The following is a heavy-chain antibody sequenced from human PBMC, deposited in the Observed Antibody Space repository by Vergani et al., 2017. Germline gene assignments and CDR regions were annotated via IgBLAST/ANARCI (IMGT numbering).Heavy chain of an antibody. Sequence: QVQLQESGPGLVKPSETLTLICDVSDSSIMTNPYWGWFRQSPGKGLEWIGCIHHSGDTHYNSSLKSRVSISIVSSSKFSLSLTSVTAADPAIYYCARHRGSGGFFPSSYFYGMDVWGHGTTVTVSS. D-gene: IGHD3-10*01. CDR3: ARHRGSGGFFPSSYFYGMDV. V-gene: IGHV4-38-2*01. J-gene: IGHJ6*02. CDR2: IHHSGDT. CDR1: DSSIMTNPY.